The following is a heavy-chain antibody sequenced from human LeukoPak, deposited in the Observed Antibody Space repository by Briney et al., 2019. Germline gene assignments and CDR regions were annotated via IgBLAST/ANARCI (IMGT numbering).Heavy chain of an antibody. J-gene: IGHJ2*01. CDR3: ARDPSSWYFDL. V-gene: IGHV4-4*07. CDR1: GGSISTTY. CDR2: IYTSGNT. Sequence: PSETLSLTCTVSGGSISTTYLSWLRQPAGKGLEWIGRIYTSGNTNCNPSLKSRVTMSVDTSKNQFSPRLASVTAADTALYYCARDPSSWYFDLWGRGTLVTVSS.